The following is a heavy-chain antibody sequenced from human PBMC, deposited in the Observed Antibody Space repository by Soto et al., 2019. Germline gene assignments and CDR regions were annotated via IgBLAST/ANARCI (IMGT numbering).Heavy chain of an antibody. Sequence: QLQESGPGLLKPSETLSLTCTVSGGSISSPSYNWGWVRQPPGKGPEWIGTMFYSGSTHYNPSLRSRLAISVDPSKSQVSLNLTSVTAAATAVYYCTTVASTHFDSWGQGAQVTVSS. CDR1: GGSISSPSYN. V-gene: IGHV4-39*01. J-gene: IGHJ4*02. CDR2: MFYSGST. CDR3: TTVASTHFDS. D-gene: IGHD2-15*01.